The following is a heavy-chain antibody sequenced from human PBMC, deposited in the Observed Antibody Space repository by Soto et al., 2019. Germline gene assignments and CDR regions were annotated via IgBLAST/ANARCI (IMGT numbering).Heavy chain of an antibody. CDR3: ARVKATLYRHYYFDY. CDR2: IYYSGST. D-gene: IGHD5-12*01. J-gene: IGHJ4*02. V-gene: IGHV4-61*01. CDR1: GGSVSSGSYY. Sequence: LSLTCTVSGGSVSSGSYYWSWIRQPPGKGLEWIGYIYYSGSTNYNPSLKSRASMSMDTSKNQFSLRLRSMTAADTAVYFCARVKATLYRHYYFDYWGQGTTVTVSS.